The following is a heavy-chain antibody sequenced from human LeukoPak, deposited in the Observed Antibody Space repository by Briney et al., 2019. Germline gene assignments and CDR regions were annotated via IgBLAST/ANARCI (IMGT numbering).Heavy chain of an antibody. D-gene: IGHD2/OR15-2a*01. V-gene: IGHV4-59*12. CDR3: VRDTPSFRLHGFAY. CDR2: FSDTGNT. J-gene: IGHJ4*02. CDR1: GVSLSSDY. Sequence: SETLSLTCSVSGVSLSSDYWCWIRQPPGTGLGRIGYFSDTGNTNYYPSLKRLLTISVDTSRHDLSLRLTSVTAADTAVYYCVRDTPSFRLHGFAYRGQGTLAAVSS.